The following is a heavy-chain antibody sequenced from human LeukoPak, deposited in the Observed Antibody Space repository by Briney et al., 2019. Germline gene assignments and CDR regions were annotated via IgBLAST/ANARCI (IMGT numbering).Heavy chain of an antibody. J-gene: IGHJ4*02. CDR3: ASSNYDYVWGSYRKGYYFDY. V-gene: IGHV4-38-2*02. D-gene: IGHD3-16*02. CDR1: GYPISSGYY. CDR2: IYHSGST. Sequence: PSETLSLTCTVSGYPISSGYYWGWIRQPPGKGLEWIGSIYHSGSTYYNPSLKSRVTISVDTSKNQFSLKLSSVTAADTAVYYCASSNYDYVWGSYRKGYYFDYWGQGTLVTVSS.